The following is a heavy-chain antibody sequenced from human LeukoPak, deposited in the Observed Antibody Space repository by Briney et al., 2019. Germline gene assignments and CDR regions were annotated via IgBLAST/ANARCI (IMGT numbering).Heavy chain of an antibody. J-gene: IGHJ4*02. D-gene: IGHD2-21*01. V-gene: IGHV3-23*01. Sequence: GGSLRLSCAASGFTFSTRAMHWVRQAPGKGLEWVSGISASGGSTFYADSVKGRFTISKDNSKNTLFLQMNSLRREDTAMYYCAKASDRYYFDYWGQGTPVTVSS. CDR3: AKASDRYYFDY. CDR2: ISASGGST. CDR1: GFTFSTRA.